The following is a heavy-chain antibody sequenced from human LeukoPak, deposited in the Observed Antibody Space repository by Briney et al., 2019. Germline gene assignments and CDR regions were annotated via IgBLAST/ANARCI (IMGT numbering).Heavy chain of an antibody. D-gene: IGHD2-15*01. J-gene: IGHJ4*02. CDR1: GYTLTELS. Sequence: ASVKVSCKVSGYTLTELSMHWVRQAPGKGLEWMGGFDPEDGETIYAQKFQGRVTMTEDTSTDIVYMELSSLRSEDTAVYYCATSPYCSGGACYSLTIDYWGQGTLVTVSS. V-gene: IGHV1-24*01. CDR3: ATSPYCSGGACYSLTIDY. CDR2: FDPEDGET.